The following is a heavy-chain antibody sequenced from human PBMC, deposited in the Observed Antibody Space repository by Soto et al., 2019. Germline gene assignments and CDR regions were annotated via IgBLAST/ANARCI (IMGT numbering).Heavy chain of an antibody. D-gene: IGHD3-10*01. Sequence: GGSLRLSCAASGFTFSSYAMSWVRQAPGKGLEWVSGISGRGDSTYYADSVKGRFTISRDNSKNTLHLQMNSLRAEDTAVYYCAKDLTAGYYGSGSSNWFDPWGQGTLVTVSS. CDR2: ISGRGDST. CDR1: GFTFSSYA. J-gene: IGHJ5*02. CDR3: AKDLTAGYYGSGSSNWFDP. V-gene: IGHV3-23*01.